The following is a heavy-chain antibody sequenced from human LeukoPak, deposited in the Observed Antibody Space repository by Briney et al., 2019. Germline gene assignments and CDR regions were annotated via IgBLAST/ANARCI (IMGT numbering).Heavy chain of an antibody. Sequence: GGSLRLSCTASGFAFSSYAMSWVRQAPGKGLEWVSSISGSGNRTYYADSVKGRFTISRDNSKNTLFLQMNSLRAEDTAVYYCAKNLYCGGGSCYPSALGMDVWGQGTTVTVSS. J-gene: IGHJ6*02. CDR2: ISGSGNRT. CDR3: AKNLYCGGGSCYPSALGMDV. D-gene: IGHD2-15*01. CDR1: GFAFSSYA. V-gene: IGHV3-23*01.